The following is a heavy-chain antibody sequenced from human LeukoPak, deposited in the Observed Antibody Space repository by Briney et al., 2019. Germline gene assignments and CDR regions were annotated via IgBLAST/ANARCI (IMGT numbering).Heavy chain of an antibody. D-gene: IGHD6-13*01. V-gene: IGHV1-2*06. CDR2: INPNSGGT. Sequence: ASVKVSCTASGYTFTGYYMHWVRQAPGQGLEWMGRINPNSGGTNYAQKFQGRVTMTRDTSISTAYMELSRLRSDDTAVYYCARADCSSSCPFDYWGPGTLVTVSS. CDR3: ARADCSSSCPFDY. CDR1: GYTFTGYY. J-gene: IGHJ4*02.